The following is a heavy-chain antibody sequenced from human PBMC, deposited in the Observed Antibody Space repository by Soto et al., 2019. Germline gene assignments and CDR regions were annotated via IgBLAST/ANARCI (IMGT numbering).Heavy chain of an antibody. CDR3: ARGLRGYSYGPGDYGMDV. D-gene: IGHD5-18*01. J-gene: IGHJ6*02. CDR1: GFTFSSYS. Sequence: PGGSLRLSCAASGFTFSSYSMNWVRQAPGKGLEWVSSISSSSSYIYYADSVKGRFTISRDNAKNSLYLQMNSLRAEDTAVYYCARGLRGYSYGPGDYGMDVWGQGTTVTVS. CDR2: ISSSSSYI. V-gene: IGHV3-21*01.